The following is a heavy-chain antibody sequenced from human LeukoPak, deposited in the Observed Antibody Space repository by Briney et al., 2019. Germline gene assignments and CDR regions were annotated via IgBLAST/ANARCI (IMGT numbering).Heavy chain of an antibody. CDR3: ATAPRYRGSYRFDY. J-gene: IGHJ4*02. CDR1: GYTFTRYY. D-gene: IGHD1-26*01. V-gene: IGHV1-2*02. CDR2: INPNSGGT. Sequence: SGKVSCKASGYTFTRYYMHWLGQAPGQRLEWRGWINPNSGGTNDEQKLTGRVTITRDTAISTAYMELSRLRSDDTAVYYYATAPRYRGSYRFDYWGQGTLVTVSS.